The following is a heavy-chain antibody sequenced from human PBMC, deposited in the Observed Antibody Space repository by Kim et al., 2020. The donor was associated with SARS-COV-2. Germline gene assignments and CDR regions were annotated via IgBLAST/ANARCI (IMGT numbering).Heavy chain of an antibody. CDR3: ASGFWGYSSSHNFDY. J-gene: IGHJ4*02. CDR1: GYTFTSYY. V-gene: IGHV1-46*01. D-gene: IGHD6-6*01. Sequence: ASVKVSCKASGYTFTSYYMHWVRQAPGQGLEWMGIINPSGGSTSYAQKFQGRVTMTRDTSTSTVYMELSSLRSEDTAVYYCASGFWGYSSSHNFDYWGQGTLVTVSS. CDR2: INPSGGST.